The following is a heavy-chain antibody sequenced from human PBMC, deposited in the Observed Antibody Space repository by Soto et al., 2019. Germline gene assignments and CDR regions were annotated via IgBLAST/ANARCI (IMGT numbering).Heavy chain of an antibody. V-gene: IGHV1-69*12. J-gene: IGHJ6*02. CDR3: ARDNDRPQLGGNYYYILDV. CDR2: IMPIFRTP. Sequence: QVQLEQSGPEVKKPGSSVKVSCKASGGTFRNSAINWVRQAPGQGLEWMGGIMPIFRTPDYAQKFQGRVTITADESASTAYMELTGLRSDDTAVYYCARDNDRPQLGGNYYYILDVWGHGTTVTVSS. CDR1: GGTFRNSA. D-gene: IGHD1-1*01.